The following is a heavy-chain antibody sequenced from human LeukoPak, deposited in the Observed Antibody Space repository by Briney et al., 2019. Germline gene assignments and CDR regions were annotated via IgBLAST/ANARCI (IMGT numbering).Heavy chain of an antibody. V-gene: IGHV3-66*01. J-gene: IGHJ4*02. Sequence: PGGSLRLSCAASGFTVSSNYMSWFRQAPGKGLEWVSVIYSGGSTYYADSVKGRFTISRDNSKNTLYLQMNSLRAEDTAVYYCASSVQLPTLSFDYWGQGTLVTVSS. D-gene: IGHD2-2*01. CDR1: GFTVSSNY. CDR2: IYSGGST. CDR3: ASSVQLPTLSFDY.